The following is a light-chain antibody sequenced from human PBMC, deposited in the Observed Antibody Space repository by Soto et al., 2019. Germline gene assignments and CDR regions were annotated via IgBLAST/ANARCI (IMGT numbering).Light chain of an antibody. Sequence: DIQMTQSPSSPSASVGDRVTITCRASQGISNYLAWYQQKPGKVPKLLIYAASTLHSGVPSRFSGSGSGTDFTLTLSSLQPEDVATHYCQKYTSAPALTFGGGNKVDIK. CDR1: QGISNY. CDR3: QKYTSAPALT. V-gene: IGKV1-27*01. CDR2: AAS. J-gene: IGKJ4*01.